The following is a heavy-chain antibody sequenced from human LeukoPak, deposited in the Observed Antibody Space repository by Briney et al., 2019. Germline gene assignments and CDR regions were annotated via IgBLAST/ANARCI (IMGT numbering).Heavy chain of an antibody. V-gene: IGHV4-59*01. CDR2: IYYSGTT. CDR1: GGSISSYY. D-gene: IGHD6-19*01. CDR3: ARSGGYSSPQNY. Sequence: SETLSLICTVSGGSISSYYWSWIRQPPGKGLEWIGYIYYSGTTNYNPSLKSRVTISVDTSKSQFSLKLNSVTAADTAVYYCARSGGYSSPQNYWGQGTLVTVSS. J-gene: IGHJ4*02.